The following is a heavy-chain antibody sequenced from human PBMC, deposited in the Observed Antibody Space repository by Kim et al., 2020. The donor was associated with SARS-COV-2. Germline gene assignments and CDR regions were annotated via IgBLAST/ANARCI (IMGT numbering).Heavy chain of an antibody. Sequence: SETLSLTCAVSGGSISSGGYSWSWIRQPPGKGLEWIGYIYHSGSTYYNPSLKSRVTISVDRSKNQFSLKLSSVTAADTAVYYCARGGVGAVFHTPGFDYWGQGTLVTVSS. CDR2: IYHSGST. CDR3: ARGGVGAVFHTPGFDY. J-gene: IGHJ4*02. D-gene: IGHD1-26*01. V-gene: IGHV4-30-2*01. CDR1: GGSISSGGYS.